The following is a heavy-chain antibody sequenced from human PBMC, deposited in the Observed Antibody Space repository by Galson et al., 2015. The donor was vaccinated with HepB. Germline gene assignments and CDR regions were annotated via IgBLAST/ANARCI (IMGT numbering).Heavy chain of an antibody. V-gene: IGHV3-21*01. CDR2: ISSSSSYI. Sequence: SLRLSCAASGFTFSSYSMNWVRQAPGKGLEWVSSISSSSSYIYYADSVKGRFTISRDNAKNSLYLQMNSLRAEDTAVYYCARDNWSAVTTNYYYGMDVWGQGTTVTVSS. D-gene: IGHD4-17*01. J-gene: IGHJ6*02. CDR3: ARDNWSAVTTNYYYGMDV. CDR1: GFTFSSYS.